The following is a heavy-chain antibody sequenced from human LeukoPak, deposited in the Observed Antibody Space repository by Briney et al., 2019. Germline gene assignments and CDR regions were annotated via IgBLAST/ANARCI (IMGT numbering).Heavy chain of an antibody. J-gene: IGHJ4*02. CDR1: GYTFTTYY. CDR3: AREFSSGSWDY. V-gene: IGHV1-2*02. D-gene: IGHD6-19*01. Sequence: ASVKVSCKASGYTFTTYYMHWVRQAPGQGIEWIGWMNPYSVGTNYAKKFHGRVTMTRDTSISTAYMGLSRLRSDDTAVYYCAREFSSGSWDYWGQGTLVTVSS. CDR2: MNPYSVGT.